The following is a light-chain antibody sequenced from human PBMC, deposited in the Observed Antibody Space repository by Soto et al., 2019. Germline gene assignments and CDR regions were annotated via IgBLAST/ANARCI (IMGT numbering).Light chain of an antibody. CDR1: QSISSY. CDR2: AAS. V-gene: IGKV1-39*01. Sequence: DLHVTHSSSSLSASIGYRVTITCRASQSISSYLNWYQQKPGKAPKLLIYAASSLQSGVPSRFSGSGSGTEFTLTISSLQPDDFATYYCQHYNSYSEAFGQGTKV. CDR3: QHYNSYSEA. J-gene: IGKJ1*01.